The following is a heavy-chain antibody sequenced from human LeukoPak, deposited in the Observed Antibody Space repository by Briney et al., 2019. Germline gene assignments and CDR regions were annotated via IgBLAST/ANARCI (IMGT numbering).Heavy chain of an antibody. D-gene: IGHD2-2*01. CDR3: AKDGGCSSTSCSYFFDY. J-gene: IGHJ4*02. Sequence: PGGSLRLSCAASGFTFSSYGMHWVRQAPGKGLEWVAVISYDGSNKYYAGSVKGRFTISRDNSKNTLYLQMNSLRAEDTAVYYCAKDGGCSSTSCSYFFDYWGQGTLVTVSS. V-gene: IGHV3-30*18. CDR2: ISYDGSNK. CDR1: GFTFSSYG.